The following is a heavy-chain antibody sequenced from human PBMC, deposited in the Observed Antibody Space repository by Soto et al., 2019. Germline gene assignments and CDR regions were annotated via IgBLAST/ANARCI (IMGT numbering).Heavy chain of an antibody. Sequence: PGGSLRLSCAAAGFTFSSYGMSWVLQAPGKGLECVSAVSGSGGSVYYADSVRGRFTISRDNSKNTLYLQVNSLRAEDTAIYYCAKGSVVGADYSYGMDVWGQGTTVTVSS. J-gene: IGHJ6*02. CDR1: GFTFSSYG. CDR3: AKGSVVGADYSYGMDV. V-gene: IGHV3-23*01. CDR2: VSGSGGSV. D-gene: IGHD2-2*01.